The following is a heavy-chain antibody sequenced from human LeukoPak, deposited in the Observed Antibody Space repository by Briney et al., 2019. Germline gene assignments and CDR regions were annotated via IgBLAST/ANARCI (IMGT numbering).Heavy chain of an antibody. CDR2: IWYDGSNK. D-gene: IGHD3-10*01. CDR3: ATPYGSGSYHDYGMDV. J-gene: IGHJ6*04. V-gene: IGHV3-33*01. CDR1: GFTFSSYG. Sequence: GGSLRLSCAASGFTFSSYGMHWVRQAPGKGLEWVAVIWYDGSNKYYADSVKGRFTISRDNSKNTLYLQMNSLRAEDTAVYYCATPYGSGSYHDYGMDVWGKGTTVTVSS.